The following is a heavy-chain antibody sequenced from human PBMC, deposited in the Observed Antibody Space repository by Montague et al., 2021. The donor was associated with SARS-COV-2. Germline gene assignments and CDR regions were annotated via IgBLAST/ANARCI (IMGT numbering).Heavy chain of an antibody. CDR1: GGSISSYY. J-gene: IGHJ6*02. Sequence: SETLSLTCTVSGGSISSYYWSWIRQPPGKELEWIGYIYYSGSTNYNPSLKSRVTISVDMSKNQFSLKLSSVTAADTAVYYCARDKAEYIVVVPAVPLAYGMDVWGQGTTVTVSS. CDR3: ARDKAEYIVVVPAVPLAYGMDV. D-gene: IGHD2-2*01. CDR2: IYYSGST. V-gene: IGHV4-59*12.